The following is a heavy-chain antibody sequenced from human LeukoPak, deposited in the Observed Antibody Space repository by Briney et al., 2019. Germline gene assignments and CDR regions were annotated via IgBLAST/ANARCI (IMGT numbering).Heavy chain of an antibody. CDR1: GFTFSSYS. J-gene: IGHJ4*02. CDR2: ISSSSYI. V-gene: IGHV3-21*01. Sequence: GGSLRLSCAASGFTFSSYSMNWVRQAPGKGLEWVSSISSSSYIYYADSVKGRFTISRDNAKNSLYLQMNSLRAEGTAVYYCARLHSGGYDYWGQGTLVTVSS. D-gene: IGHD6-25*01. CDR3: ARLHSGGYDY.